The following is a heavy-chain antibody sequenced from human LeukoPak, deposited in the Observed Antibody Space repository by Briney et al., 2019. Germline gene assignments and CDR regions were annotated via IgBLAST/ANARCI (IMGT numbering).Heavy chain of an antibody. V-gene: IGHV3-66*01. CDR2: IYSGGST. D-gene: IGHD3-10*01. Sequence: HPGGSLRLSCAASGFTVSSNYMSWVRQAPGKGLEWVSVIYSGGSTYYADSVKGRFTISRDNSKNTLYLQMNSLRAEDTAVYYCARVVRGITGSYYYYYMDVWGKGTTVTISS. CDR1: GFTVSSNY. CDR3: ARVVRGITGSYYYYYMDV. J-gene: IGHJ6*03.